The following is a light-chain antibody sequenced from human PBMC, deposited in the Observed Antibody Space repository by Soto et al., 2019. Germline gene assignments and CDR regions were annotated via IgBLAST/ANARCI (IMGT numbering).Light chain of an antibody. J-gene: IGLJ2*01. CDR1: NSNIGSNY. CDR3: GAWDDGLSAVV. V-gene: IGLV1-47*01. CDR2: KND. Sequence: QSVLTQPPSASGAPGQSVTIACSGSNSNIGSNYVYWYQKRPGTAPRLLIYKNDQRPSGVSDPVSGSKSGTSASLAITGLRSEDEAYYYCGAWDDGLSAVVFGGGTKLTVL.